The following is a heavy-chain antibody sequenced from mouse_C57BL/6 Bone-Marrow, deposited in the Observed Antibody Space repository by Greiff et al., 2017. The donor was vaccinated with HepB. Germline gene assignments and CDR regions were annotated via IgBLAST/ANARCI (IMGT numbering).Heavy chain of an antibody. V-gene: IGHV5-9*01. CDR1: GFTFSSYT. CDR2: ISGGGGNT. D-gene: IGHD1-1*01. J-gene: IGHJ4*01. CDR3: ARSTTTYYYAMDY. Sequence: EVNVVESGGGLVKPGGSLKLSCAASGFTFSSYTMSWVRQTPEKRLEWVATISGGGGNTYYPDSVKGRFTISRDNAKNTLYLQMSSLRSEDTALYYCARSTTTYYYAMDYWGQGTSVTVSS.